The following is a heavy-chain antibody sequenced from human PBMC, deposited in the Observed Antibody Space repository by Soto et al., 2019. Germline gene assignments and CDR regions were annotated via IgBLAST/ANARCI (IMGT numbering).Heavy chain of an antibody. CDR3: ARDLPPVDY. CDR2: LSAYNGNT. V-gene: IGHV1-18*01. Sequence: QIQLVQSGAEVKKPGASVKVSCKPSGNTFSSYLITWVRQAPGQGLEWMGWLSAYNGNTNYAQNLQGRVTMTTDPATSTAYMELRSLRSDDTAVYYCARDLPPVDYWGQGTLVTVSS. CDR1: GNTFSSYL. J-gene: IGHJ4*02.